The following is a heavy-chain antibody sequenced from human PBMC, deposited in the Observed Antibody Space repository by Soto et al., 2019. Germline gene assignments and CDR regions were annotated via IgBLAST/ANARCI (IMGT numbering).Heavy chain of an antibody. D-gene: IGHD3-16*01. CDR1: GFTFSGFG. J-gene: IGHJ4*02. Sequence: GGSLRLSCAASGFTFSGFGMHWVRQAPGKGPEWVAIIWYDGSDKYYADSVKGRFTISRDNSKNTLYLQMNSLRAEDTAVYHCAFGNLSYYFDFWGQGTPVTVSS. CDR3: AFGNLSYYFDF. V-gene: IGHV3-33*01. CDR2: IWYDGSDK.